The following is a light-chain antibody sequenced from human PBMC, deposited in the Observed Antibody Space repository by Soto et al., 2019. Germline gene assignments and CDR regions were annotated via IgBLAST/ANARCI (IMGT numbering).Light chain of an antibody. CDR1: SSDVGGYNY. J-gene: IGLJ2*01. CDR2: EVS. CDR3: SSFAGSNNVV. Sequence: QSVLTQPPSASGSPGQSVTISCTGTSSDVGGYNYVSWYQQHPGKAPKLMIYEVSKRPSGVPDRFSGSKSGNTASLTVSGLQAEDEAVYYRSSFAGSNNVVFGGGTKLTVL. V-gene: IGLV2-8*01.